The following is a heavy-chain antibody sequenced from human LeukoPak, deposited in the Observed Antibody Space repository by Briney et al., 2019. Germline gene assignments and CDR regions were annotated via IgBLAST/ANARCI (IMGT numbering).Heavy chain of an antibody. Sequence: GGSLRLSCAASGFTFSSYWMHWVRHAPGKGLVWVSRINSDGSSTSYADSVKGRFTISRDNAKNTLYLQMNSLRAEDTAVYYCARADTIEMATIVYWGQGTLVTVSS. D-gene: IGHD5-24*01. J-gene: IGHJ4*02. CDR2: INSDGSST. CDR3: ARADTIEMATIVY. CDR1: GFTFSSYW. V-gene: IGHV3-74*01.